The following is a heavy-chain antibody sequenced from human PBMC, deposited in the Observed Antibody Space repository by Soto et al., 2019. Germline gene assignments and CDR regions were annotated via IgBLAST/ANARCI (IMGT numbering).Heavy chain of an antibody. J-gene: IGHJ4*02. D-gene: IGHD1-26*01. CDR1: GYTFTSYC. V-gene: IGHV1-46*01. CDR2: INPSGGST. Sequence: GASVKFSVNASGYTFTSYCMHWVRQAPGQVLDCIGIINPSGGSTSYAQKFQGRVTMTRDTSTSTVYMELSSLRSEDTAVYYCARDDGFWDFVGIDYWGQGTLITISS. CDR3: ARDDGFWDFVGIDY.